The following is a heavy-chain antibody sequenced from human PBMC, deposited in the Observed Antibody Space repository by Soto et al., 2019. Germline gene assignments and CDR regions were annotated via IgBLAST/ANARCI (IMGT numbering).Heavy chain of an antibody. CDR2: ISSSSSYI. CDR3: ASGAHPEYFQH. D-gene: IGHD1-26*01. V-gene: IGHV3-21*01. J-gene: IGHJ1*01. CDR1: GFTFSSYS. Sequence: GGSLRLSCAASGFTFSSYSMNWVRQAPGKGLEWVSSISSSSSYIYYADSVKGRFTISRDNAKNSLYLQMNSLRAEDTSVYYCASGAHPEYFQHWGQGTLVTVSS.